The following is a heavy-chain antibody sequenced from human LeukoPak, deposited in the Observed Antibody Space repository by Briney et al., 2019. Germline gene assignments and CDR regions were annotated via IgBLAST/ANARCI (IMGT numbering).Heavy chain of an antibody. J-gene: IGHJ4*02. CDR2: TSAYNGNT. V-gene: IGHV1-18*01. D-gene: IGHD2-15*01. Sequence: ASVKVSCKASGYTFTSYGISWVRQAPGQGLEWMGWTSAYNGNTNYAQKLQGRVTMTTDTSTSTAYMDLRSLRSDDTAVYYCARDLYCSGGSCYSSGGEDLDYWGQGTLVTVSS. CDR3: ARDLYCSGGSCYSSGGEDLDY. CDR1: GYTFTSYG.